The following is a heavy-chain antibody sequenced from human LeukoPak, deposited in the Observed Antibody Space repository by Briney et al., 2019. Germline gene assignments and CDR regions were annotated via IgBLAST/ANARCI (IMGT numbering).Heavy chain of an antibody. V-gene: IGHV3-33*01. J-gene: IGHJ4*02. CDR2: IWYDGSNK. Sequence: GRSLRLSCAASGFTFSSYGMHWVRQAPGKGLEWVAVIWYDGSNKYYADSVKGRFTISRDNSKNTLYLQMNSLRAEDTAVYYCARDYERVIAARLDYWGQGTLVTVSS. D-gene: IGHD6-6*01. CDR1: GFTFSSYG. CDR3: ARDYERVIAARLDY.